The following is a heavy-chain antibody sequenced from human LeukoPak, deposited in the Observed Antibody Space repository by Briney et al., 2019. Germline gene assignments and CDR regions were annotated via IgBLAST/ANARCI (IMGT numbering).Heavy chain of an antibody. CDR2: ISGGTT. D-gene: IGHD3-10*01. Sequence: PGGSLRLSCGASGFTISTYGMSWVRQAPGKGLEWVSSISGGTTCYADSVKGRFTISRDNSKNTVSLQMNSLRAEDTAVYYCAKSVYHSGNYWGQGTLVTVSS. J-gene: IGHJ4*02. V-gene: IGHV3-23*01. CDR3: AKSVYHSGNY. CDR1: GFTISTYG.